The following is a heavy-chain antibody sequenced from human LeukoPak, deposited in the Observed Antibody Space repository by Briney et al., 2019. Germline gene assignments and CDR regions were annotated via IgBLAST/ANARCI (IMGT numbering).Heavy chain of an antibody. D-gene: IGHD3-10*01. Sequence: GGSLRLPCAASGFTFSSYSMNWVRQAPGKGLEWVSSISSSSSYIYYADSVKGRFTISRDNAKNSLYLQMNSLRAEDTAVYYCARGWFGELLNWFDPWGQGTLVTVSS. CDR3: ARGWFGELLNWFDP. J-gene: IGHJ5*02. V-gene: IGHV3-21*01. CDR1: GFTFSSYS. CDR2: ISSSSSYI.